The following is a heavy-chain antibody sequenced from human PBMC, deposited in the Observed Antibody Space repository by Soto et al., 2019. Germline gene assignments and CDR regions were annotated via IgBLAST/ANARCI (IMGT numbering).Heavy chain of an antibody. CDR1: CFTFRAYS. Sequence: SLRLSCVASCFTFRAYSMSWVRQAPGQGLEWVSSITSSSTYIYYTRSVEGRFTISRDDAKNSLHLQMNSLRAEDTAVYYCARDILEGYGQARKPDYWGQGTLVTVYS. CDR3: ARDILEGYGQARKPDY. V-gene: IGHV3-21*06. D-gene: IGHD5-18*01. CDR2: ITSSSTYI. J-gene: IGHJ4*02.